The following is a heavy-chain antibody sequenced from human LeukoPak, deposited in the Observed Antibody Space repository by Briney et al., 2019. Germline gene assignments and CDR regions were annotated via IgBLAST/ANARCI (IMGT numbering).Heavy chain of an antibody. CDR3: ARPQGTGTIDY. V-gene: IGHV4-31*02. CDR2: IYYSGST. CDR1: Y. J-gene: IGHJ4*02. D-gene: IGHD7-27*01. Sequence: YWIGWIRQHPGKGLEWIGYIYYSGSTYYNPSLKSRVTISVDTSKNQFSLKLSSVTAADTAVYYCARPQGTGTIDYWGQGTLVTGSS.